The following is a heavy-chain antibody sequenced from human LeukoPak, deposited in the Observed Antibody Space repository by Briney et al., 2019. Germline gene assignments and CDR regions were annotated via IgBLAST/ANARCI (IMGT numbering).Heavy chain of an antibody. J-gene: IGHJ4*02. CDR2: IKQDGSEK. CDR1: GFTFSNAW. V-gene: IGHV3-7*01. D-gene: IGHD3-10*01. Sequence: GGSLRLSCAASGFTFSNAWMSWVRQAPGKGLEWVANIKQDGSEKYYVDSVKGRFTISRDNAKNSLYLQMNSLRAEDTAVYYCAGGGSGSYYRGIDYWGQGTLVTVSS. CDR3: AGGGSGSYYRGIDY.